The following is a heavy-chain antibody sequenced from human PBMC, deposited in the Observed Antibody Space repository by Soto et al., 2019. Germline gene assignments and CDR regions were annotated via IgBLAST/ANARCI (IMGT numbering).Heavy chain of an antibody. V-gene: IGHV3-21*01. J-gene: IGHJ6*02. Sequence: GGSLRLSCAASGFTFSSYSMNWVRQAPGKGLEWVSSISSSSSYIYYADSVKGRFTISRDNAKNSLYLQMNSLRAEDTAVYYCARDKRAGAAAGTPRYYYGMDVWGQGTTVTVSS. CDR3: ARDKRAGAAAGTPRYYYGMDV. D-gene: IGHD6-13*01. CDR1: GFTFSSYS. CDR2: ISSSSSYI.